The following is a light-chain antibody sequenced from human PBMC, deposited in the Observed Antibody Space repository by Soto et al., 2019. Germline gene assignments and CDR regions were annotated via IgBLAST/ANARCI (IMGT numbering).Light chain of an antibody. CDR3: QQYKNWPPLT. J-gene: IGKJ4*01. CDR1: QSVSSN. Sequence: EIVMTHSPATLSVSPGERATLSCRASQSVSSNLAWYQQKPGQAPRLLIYGASTRATGIPARFSGSGSGTEFTLTISSLQSEDFAVYYCQQYKNWPPLTFGGGTKVEIK. V-gene: IGKV3-15*01. CDR2: GAS.